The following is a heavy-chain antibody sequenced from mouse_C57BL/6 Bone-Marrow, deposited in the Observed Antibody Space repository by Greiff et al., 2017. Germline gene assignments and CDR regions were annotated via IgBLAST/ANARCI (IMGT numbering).Heavy chain of an antibody. D-gene: IGHD2-4*01. J-gene: IGHJ4*01. Sequence: EVKVVESEGGLVQPGSSMKLSCTASGFTFSDYYMAWVRQVPEKGLEWVANINYDGSSTYYLDSLKSRFIISRDNAKNILYLQMSSLKSEDTATYYCARIYYDYDGGAMDYWGQGTSVTVSS. CDR2: INYDGSST. CDR3: ARIYYDYDGGAMDY. CDR1: GFTFSDYY. V-gene: IGHV5-16*01.